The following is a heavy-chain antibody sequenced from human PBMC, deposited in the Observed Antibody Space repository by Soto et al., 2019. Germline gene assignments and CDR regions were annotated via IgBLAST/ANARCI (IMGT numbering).Heavy chain of an antibody. Sequence: PSETLSLTCTVSGGSISSSSYYWGWIRQPPGKGLEWIGSIYYSGSTYYNPSLKSRVTISVDTSKNQFSLKLSSVTAADTAVYYCARLAWSGYYTGIGLFDPWGQGTLVTVSS. CDR1: GGSISSSSYY. D-gene: IGHD3-3*01. J-gene: IGHJ5*02. CDR2: IYYSGST. V-gene: IGHV4-39*01. CDR3: ARLAWSGYYTGIGLFDP.